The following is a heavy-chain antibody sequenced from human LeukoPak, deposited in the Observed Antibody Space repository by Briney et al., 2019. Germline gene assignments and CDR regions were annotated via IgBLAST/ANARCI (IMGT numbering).Heavy chain of an antibody. J-gene: IGHJ4*02. D-gene: IGHD5-18*01. CDR2: IKQDGSEK. CDR3: ARTPRYSYGYLFDY. CDR1: GFTFSSYW. Sequence: GGSLRLSCAASGFTFSSYWMSWVRQAPGKGLEWVANIKQDGSEKYYVDSVKGRFTISRDNAKNSLYLQMNSLRAEDTAVYYCARTPRYSYGYLFDYWGQGTLVTVSS. V-gene: IGHV3-7*01.